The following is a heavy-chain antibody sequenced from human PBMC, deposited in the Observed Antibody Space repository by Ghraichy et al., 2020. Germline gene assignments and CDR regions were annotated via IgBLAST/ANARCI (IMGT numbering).Heavy chain of an antibody. J-gene: IGHJ4*02. CDR1: GFTFDDYA. D-gene: IGHD6-19*01. CDR3: AKGGEQWLGGDFDY. Sequence: GGSLRLSCAASGFTFDDYAMHWVRQAPGKGLEWVSGISWNSGSIGYADSVKGRFTISRDNAKNSLYLQMNSLRAEDTALYYCAKGGEQWLGGDFDYWGQGTLVTVSS. CDR2: ISWNSGSI. V-gene: IGHV3-9*01.